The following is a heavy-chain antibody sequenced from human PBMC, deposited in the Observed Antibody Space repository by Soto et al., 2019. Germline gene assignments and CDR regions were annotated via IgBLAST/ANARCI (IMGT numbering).Heavy chain of an antibody. V-gene: IGHV1-69*06. D-gene: IGHD4-17*01. CDR3: ARPTVVTHGAFDI. CDR2: IIPIFGTA. J-gene: IGHJ3*02. CDR1: GGTFSSYA. Sequence: SVKVSCKASGGTFSSYAISWVRQAPGQGLEWMGGIIPIFGTANYAQKFQGRVTITADKSTSTAYMELSSLRSEDTAVYYCARPTVVTHGAFDIWGQGTMVTVSS.